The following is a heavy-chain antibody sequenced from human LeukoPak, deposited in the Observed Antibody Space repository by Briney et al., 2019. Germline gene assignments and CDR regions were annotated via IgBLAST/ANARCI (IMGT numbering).Heavy chain of an antibody. D-gene: IGHD2-2*01. V-gene: IGHV3-23*01. CDR2: ISGSGGST. Sequence: GGYLRLSCAASGFTFSSYAMSWVRQAPGKGLEWVSAISGSGGSTYYADSVKGRFTISRDNSKNTLYLQMNSLRAEDTAVYYCAKDIVVVPAALGIFDYWGQGTLVTVSS. J-gene: IGHJ4*02. CDR1: GFTFSSYA. CDR3: AKDIVVVPAALGIFDY.